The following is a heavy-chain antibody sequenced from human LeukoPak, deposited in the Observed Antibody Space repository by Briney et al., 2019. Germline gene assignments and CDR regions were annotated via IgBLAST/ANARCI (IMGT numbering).Heavy chain of an antibody. CDR2: AYRDGGT. J-gene: IGHJ4*02. V-gene: IGHV4-38-2*01. Sequence: SETLSLTCAVCGYSISSGYYWGGIRQPPGKGLEWIGSAYRDGGTYYNSSLKSRVILSVDTSKNQFALKMTSVTAADTAVYYCARIWRGVISPIDYWGQGTLVVVSS. D-gene: IGHD3-10*01. CDR3: ARIWRGVISPIDY. CDR1: GYSISSGYY.